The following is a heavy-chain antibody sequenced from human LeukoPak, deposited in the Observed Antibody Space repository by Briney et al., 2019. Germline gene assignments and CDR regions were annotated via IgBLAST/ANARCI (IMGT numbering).Heavy chain of an antibody. CDR1: VFSLTTSGGN. CDR3: AHSPDSLTGHRFEY. Sequence: SSPPLVKPTQTLTPTFTFSVFSLTTSGGNVGWMRQPPGKALEWLAPIYSDDAKRYSPSLKSRLTITNDPSKHQVVLTMTDMDPVDTATYYCAHSPDSLTGHRFEYWGQGTLVTVSS. CDR2: IYSDDAK. J-gene: IGHJ4*02. V-gene: IGHV2-5*02. D-gene: IGHD3-9*01.